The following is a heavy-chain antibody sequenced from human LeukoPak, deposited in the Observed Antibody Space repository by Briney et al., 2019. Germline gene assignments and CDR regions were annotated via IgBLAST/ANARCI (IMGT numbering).Heavy chain of an antibody. Sequence: GGSLRLSCAASGFTFSSYGMHWVRQAPGKGLEWVAVISYDGSNKYYADSVKGRFTISRDNSKNTLYLQMNSLRAEDTAVYYCAKVGRLRYFDWLSGGDAFDIRGQGTMVTVSS. CDR2: ISYDGSNK. CDR1: GFTFSSYG. CDR3: AKVGRLRYFDWLSGGDAFDI. V-gene: IGHV3-30*18. D-gene: IGHD3-9*01. J-gene: IGHJ3*02.